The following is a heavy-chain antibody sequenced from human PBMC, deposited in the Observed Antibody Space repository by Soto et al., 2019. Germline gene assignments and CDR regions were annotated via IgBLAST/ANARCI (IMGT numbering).Heavy chain of an antibody. J-gene: IGHJ4*02. D-gene: IGHD6-6*01. CDR3: AREECSSSSYGY. V-gene: IGHV4-38-2*02. CDR2: IYHSGST. Sequence: SETLSLTCAVSGYSISSGYYWGWIRQPPGKGLEWIGSIYHSGSTYYNPSLKSRVTISVDTSKNQFSLKLSSVTAADTAVYYCAREECSSSSYGYWGQGTLVTVSS. CDR1: GYSISSGYY.